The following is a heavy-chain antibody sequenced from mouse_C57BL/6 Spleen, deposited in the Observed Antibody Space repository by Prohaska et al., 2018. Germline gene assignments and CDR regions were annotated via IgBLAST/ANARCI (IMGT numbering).Heavy chain of an antibody. CDR3: ATRRDTTVVAPFDY. V-gene: IGHV1-26*01. Sequence: LEWIGDINPNNGGTSYNQKFKGKATLTVDKSSSTAYMELRSLTSEDSAVYYCATRRDTTVVAPFDYWGQGTTLTVSS. J-gene: IGHJ2*01. CDR2: INPNNGGT. D-gene: IGHD1-1*01.